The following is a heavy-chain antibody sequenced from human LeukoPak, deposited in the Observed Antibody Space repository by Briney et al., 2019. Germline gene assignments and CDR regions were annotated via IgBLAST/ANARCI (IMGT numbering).Heavy chain of an antibody. CDR3: ARHRWDYYNSGSTPFWFDP. CDR2: TYFRSKWYN. V-gene: IGHV6-1*01. CDR1: GDSVSSNRAT. Sequence: SQTLSLTCAISGDSVSSNRATWTWIRQSPSRGLEWLGRTYFRSKWYNDYAVSVKGRITINPDTSKNQFSLQLNSVTPEDTAVYYCARHRWDYYNSGSTPFWFDPWGQGTLVTVSS. J-gene: IGHJ5*02. D-gene: IGHD3-10*01.